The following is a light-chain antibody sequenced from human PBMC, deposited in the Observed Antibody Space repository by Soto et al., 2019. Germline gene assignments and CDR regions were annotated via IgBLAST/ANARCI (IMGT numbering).Light chain of an antibody. CDR2: KAS. Sequence: DIQMTQSPSTLSASVGDRVTITCRASQSIKTWLAWYQQKPGKAPKLLIYKASSLESGVPSRFSGSGSGTEFTLTISSLQPDDFATYYCRQYNSYPLTFGGGTKVEPK. CDR3: RQYNSYPLT. J-gene: IGKJ4*01. CDR1: QSIKTW. V-gene: IGKV1-5*03.